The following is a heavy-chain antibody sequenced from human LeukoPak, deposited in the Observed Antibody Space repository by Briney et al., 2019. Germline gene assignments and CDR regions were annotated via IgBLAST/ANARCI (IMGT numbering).Heavy chain of an antibody. J-gene: IGHJ4*02. V-gene: IGHV1-2*02. D-gene: IGHD2-21*02. CDR1: GYTFTGYY. Sequence: GASVKVSCKASGYTFTGYYMHWVRQAPGQGLEWMGWINPNSGGTNYAQKFQGRVTMTRDTSISTAYMELSRLRSDDTAVYYCARVLTTVVTAMLRYWGQGTLVTVSS. CDR3: ARVLTTVVTAMLRY. CDR2: INPNSGGT.